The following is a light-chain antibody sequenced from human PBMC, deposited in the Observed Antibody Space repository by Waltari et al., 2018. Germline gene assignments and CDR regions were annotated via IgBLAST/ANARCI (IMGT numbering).Light chain of an antibody. CDR1: SLRRYY. Sequence: SSDLTQDPSLSVALGQTVRITCQGDSLRRYYASWYQQRPGQAPILVLYGPDNRPSRIPDRFSGSTSGNTASLTITGAQAEDEADYYCHSRETFSTRLFGGGTRLTV. J-gene: IGLJ2*01. V-gene: IGLV3-19*01. CDR3: HSRETFSTRL. CDR2: GPD.